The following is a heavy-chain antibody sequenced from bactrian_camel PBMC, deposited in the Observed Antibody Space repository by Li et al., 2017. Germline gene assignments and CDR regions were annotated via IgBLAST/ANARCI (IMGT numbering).Heavy chain of an antibody. Sequence: HVQLVESGGGSVQAGGSLRLSCATSKYLRCMGWFRQAPGKEREGVAIITTSTTRTAYADSVKGRFAVSQDNAKTTLYLEMNSLKVEDYGMYYCAFRPSGGSCTPPLDPACFQYWGQGTQVTVS. CDR2: ITTSTTRT. V-gene: IGHV3S54*01. J-gene: IGHJ4*01. CDR3: AFRPSGGSCTPPLDPACFQY. CDR1: KYLRC. D-gene: IGHD6*01.